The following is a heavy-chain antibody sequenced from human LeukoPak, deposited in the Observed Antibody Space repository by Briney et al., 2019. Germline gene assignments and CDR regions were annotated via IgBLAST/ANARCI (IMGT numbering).Heavy chain of an antibody. CDR1: GDSITAYY. J-gene: IGHJ6*02. CDR3: ASGERRPAAPIYYYGMDV. V-gene: IGHV4-34*01. CDR2: INHSGGT. D-gene: IGHD2-2*01. Sequence: PSETLSLTCTASGDSITAYYWSWIRQPPGKGLEWIGEINHSGGTNYNPSLKSRVTISVDTSKNQFSLKLSSVTAADTAVYYCASGERRPAAPIYYYGMDVWGQGTTVTVSS.